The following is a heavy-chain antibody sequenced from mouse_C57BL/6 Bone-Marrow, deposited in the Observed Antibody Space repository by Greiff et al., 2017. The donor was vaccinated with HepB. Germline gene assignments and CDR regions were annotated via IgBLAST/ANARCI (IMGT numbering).Heavy chain of an antibody. CDR2: IHPNSGST. Sequence: QVQLKESGAELVKPGASVKLSCKASGYTFTSYWMHWVKQRPGQGLEWIGMIHPNSGSTNYNEKFKSKATLTVDKSSSTAYMQLSSLTSEDSAVYYCASLGFAYWGQGTLVTVSA. CDR3: ASLGFAY. J-gene: IGHJ3*01. V-gene: IGHV1-64*01. CDR1: GYTFTSYW.